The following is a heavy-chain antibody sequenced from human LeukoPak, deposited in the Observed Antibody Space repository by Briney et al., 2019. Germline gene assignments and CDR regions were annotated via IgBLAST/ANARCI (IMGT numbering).Heavy chain of an antibody. CDR3: ARESIAVAGTQDAFDI. Sequence: PGGSLRLSCAASGFAVSSNYMSWVRQAPGKGLEWVSVIYSGGSTYYADSVKGRFTISRDNSKNTLYLQMNSLRAEDTAVYYCARESIAVAGTQDAFDIWGQGTMVTVSS. J-gene: IGHJ3*02. CDR2: IYSGGST. D-gene: IGHD6-19*01. CDR1: GFAVSSNY. V-gene: IGHV3-53*01.